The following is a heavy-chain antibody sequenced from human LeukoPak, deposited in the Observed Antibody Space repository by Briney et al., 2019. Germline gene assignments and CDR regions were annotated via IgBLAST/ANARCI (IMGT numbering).Heavy chain of an antibody. J-gene: IGHJ4*02. Sequence: PGRSLRLSCAASGFTFRSYGMHWVRQAPGKGLEWVAVLWYDGSNKYYADSVRGRFTISRDNSQNTLYLQMNSLRAEDTAVYYCARDGRYCSGGSCSAGDYWGQGTLVTVSS. CDR1: GFTFRSYG. CDR3: ARDGRYCSGGSCSAGDY. D-gene: IGHD2-15*01. CDR2: LWYDGSNK. V-gene: IGHV3-33*01.